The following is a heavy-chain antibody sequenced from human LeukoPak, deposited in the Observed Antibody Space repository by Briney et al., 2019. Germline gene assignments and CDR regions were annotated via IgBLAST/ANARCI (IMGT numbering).Heavy chain of an antibody. D-gene: IGHD3-3*01. CDR3: ASHYDFWSGYYTDY. CDR2: IYYSGST. CDR1: GGSFSGYY. V-gene: IGHV4-30-4*01. Sequence: SETLSLTCAVYGGSFSGYYWSWIRQPPGKGLEWIGYIYYSGSTYYNPSLKSRVTMSLDTSKNQFSLKLSSVTAADTAVYYCASHYDFWSGYYTDYWGQGTLVTVSS. J-gene: IGHJ4*02.